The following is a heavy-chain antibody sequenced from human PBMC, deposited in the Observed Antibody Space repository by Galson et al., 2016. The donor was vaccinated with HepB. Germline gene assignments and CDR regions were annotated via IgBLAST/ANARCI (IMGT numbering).Heavy chain of an antibody. V-gene: IGHV4-4*07. D-gene: IGHD2-8*01. J-gene: IGHJ3*02. CDR1: GDSISNVYY. CDR2: IYTSGST. CDR3: ARLYIPAEGKVGPFDI. Sequence: ETLSLTCTVSGDSISNVYYWSWIRQPAGKGLEWIGRIYTSGSTNYNPSLRSRVTMSVDTAKSQFSLKLNSVTAADTGVYYCARLYIPAEGKVGPFDIWGQGRTVTVSS.